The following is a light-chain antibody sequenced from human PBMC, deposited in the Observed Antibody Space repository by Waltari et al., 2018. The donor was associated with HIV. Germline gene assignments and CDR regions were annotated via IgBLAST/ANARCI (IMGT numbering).Light chain of an antibody. J-gene: IGKJ1*01. CDR1: QSVLYSSNNKKY. CDR2: WAS. Sequence: DIVMTQSPDSLSVSLGERATINCKSSQSVLYSSNNKKYLAGDLQKPGQPPKLLLYWASTRESGVPDRFSGSGSGIDFTLTISSLQAEDVAVYYCQQYYTTPWTFGQGTKVEIK. V-gene: IGKV4-1*01. CDR3: QQYYTTPWT.